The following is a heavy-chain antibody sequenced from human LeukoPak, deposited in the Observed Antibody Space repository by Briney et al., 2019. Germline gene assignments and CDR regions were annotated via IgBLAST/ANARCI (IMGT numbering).Heavy chain of an antibody. V-gene: IGHV3-23*01. J-gene: IGHJ3*01. CDR1: EVTFSSYV. Sequence: TGGSLRLSCEASEVTFSSYVMSWVRQAPGKGPEWVSGISGSGGGTYYADFVKGRFAISRDNSKNTLYLQMNSLRAEDSAVYYCVQEGPRGLAFDVWGQGTKVTVSS. CDR2: ISGSGGGT. CDR3: VQEGPRGLAFDV.